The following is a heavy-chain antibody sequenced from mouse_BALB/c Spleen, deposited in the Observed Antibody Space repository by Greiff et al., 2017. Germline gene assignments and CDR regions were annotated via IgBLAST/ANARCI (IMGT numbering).Heavy chain of an antibody. CDR3: TRGGYYGNPYYFDY. CDR2: IYPGSGST. V-gene: IGHV1S22*01. D-gene: IGHD2-1*01. Sequence: LQQPGSELVRPGASVKLSCKASGYTFTSYWMHWVKQRPGQGLEWIGNIYPGSGSTNYDEKFKSKATLTVDTSSSTAYMQLSSLTSEDSAVYYCTRGGYYGNPYYFDYWGQGTTLTVSA. CDR1: GYTFTSYW. J-gene: IGHJ2*01.